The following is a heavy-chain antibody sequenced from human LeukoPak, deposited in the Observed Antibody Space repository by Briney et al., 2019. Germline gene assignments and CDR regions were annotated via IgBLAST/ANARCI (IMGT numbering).Heavy chain of an antibody. J-gene: IGHJ6*03. CDR3: ARGGSYSRGYYYYYMDV. CDR1: GGSFIGYY. CDR2: INHSGST. Sequence: SETLSLTCAVYGGSFIGYYWSCIRQPPGKRREWRGEINHSGSTNYNPSLQSRVTISVDTSKHQSPLTLSSVTAADTAVYYCARGGSYSRGYYYYYMDVWGKGTTVTVSS. D-gene: IGHD6-13*01. V-gene: IGHV4-34*01.